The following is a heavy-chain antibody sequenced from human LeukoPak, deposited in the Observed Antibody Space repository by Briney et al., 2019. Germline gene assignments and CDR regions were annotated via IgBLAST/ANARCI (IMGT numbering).Heavy chain of an antibody. CDR3: ARPYGSGSYYKGGYYYYYGMDV. Sequence: GASVKVSCKASGYTFTSYDINWVRQATGQGLEWMGWMNPNSGNTGYAQKFQGRVTITRNTSISTAYMELSSLRSEDTAVYYCARPYGSGSYYKGGYYYYYGMDVWGQGTTVTVSS. D-gene: IGHD3-10*01. CDR1: GYTFTSYD. CDR2: MNPNSGNT. J-gene: IGHJ6*02. V-gene: IGHV1-8*01.